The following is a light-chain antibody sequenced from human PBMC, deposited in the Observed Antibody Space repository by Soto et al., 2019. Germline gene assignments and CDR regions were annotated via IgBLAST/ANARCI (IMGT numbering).Light chain of an antibody. CDR2: GAS. CDR3: QQYNTWPIT. V-gene: IGKV3-20*01. J-gene: IGKJ5*01. Sequence: EIELTESQGTLSLSTGRRATLSWRASQSVSSSYLAWYQQKPGQAPRLLIYGASSRATGIPDRFSGSGSGTEFTLTISSLQSEDFAVYYCQQYNTWPITFGQGTRLEIK. CDR1: QSVSSSY.